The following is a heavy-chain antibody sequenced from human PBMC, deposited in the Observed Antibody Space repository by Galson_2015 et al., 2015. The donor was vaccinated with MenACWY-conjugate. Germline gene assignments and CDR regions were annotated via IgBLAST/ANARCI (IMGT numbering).Heavy chain of an antibody. CDR1: GFTFSSYA. Sequence: SLRLSCAASGFTFSSYAMSWVRQAPRKGLQWVSAITGSGDGTYYADSVKGRFTISRDNSKNTVFLQTNTLGADDTAIYYCAKEKAGAGVGAFDIWGQGTTVTVSS. CDR2: ITGSGDGT. V-gene: IGHV3-23*01. D-gene: IGHD2-8*01. J-gene: IGHJ3*02. CDR3: AKEKAGAGVGAFDI.